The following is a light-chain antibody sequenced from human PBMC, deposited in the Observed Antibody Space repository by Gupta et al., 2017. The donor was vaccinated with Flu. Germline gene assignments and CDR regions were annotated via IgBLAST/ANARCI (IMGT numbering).Light chain of an antibody. Sequence: GPLSLSPGERTTLSCRASQSVSSTYLAWYQQKPGQAPRLLIFGVSNRATGIPDRFSGSGSGTEFTLTISGLEPEDFAVYYCQQYGNSPFTFGRGTKLEI. V-gene: IGKV3-20*01. J-gene: IGKJ2*01. CDR2: GVS. CDR3: QQYGNSPFT. CDR1: QSVSSTY.